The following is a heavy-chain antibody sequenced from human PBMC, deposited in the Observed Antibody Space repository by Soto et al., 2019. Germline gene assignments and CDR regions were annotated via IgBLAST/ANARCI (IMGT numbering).Heavy chain of an antibody. J-gene: IGHJ4*02. D-gene: IGHD4-17*01. V-gene: IGHV3-48*01. CDR3: LNGDYY. CDR1: GFTFSSHV. CDR2: INSGSTSI. Sequence: EEQLVESGGGLVQPGGSLRLSCAASGFTFSSHVMYWVRQAPGKGLEWVSSINSGSTSIYYADSVKGRFTISRDNGKNXLYLQMSSLRADDTAVYYCLNGDYYVGQGTLVTVSS.